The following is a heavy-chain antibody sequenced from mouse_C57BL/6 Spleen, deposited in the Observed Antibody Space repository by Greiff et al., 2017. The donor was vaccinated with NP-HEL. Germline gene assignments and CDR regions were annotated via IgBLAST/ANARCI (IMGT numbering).Heavy chain of an antibody. CDR2: ISSGSSTI. CDR3: ARRVGSHFDV. D-gene: IGHD1-1*01. J-gene: IGHJ1*03. CDR1: GFTFSDYG. V-gene: IGHV5-17*01. Sequence: EVKLVESGGGLVKPGGSLKLSCAASGFTFSDYGMHWVRQAPEKGLEWVAYISSGSSTIYYADTVKGRFTISRDNAKNTLFLQMTSLRSEDTALYYCARRVGSHFDVWGTGTTVTVSS.